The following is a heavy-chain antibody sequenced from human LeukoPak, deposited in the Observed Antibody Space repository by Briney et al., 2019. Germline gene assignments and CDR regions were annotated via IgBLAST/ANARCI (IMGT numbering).Heavy chain of an antibody. V-gene: IGHV3-21*01. D-gene: IGHD1-26*01. Sequence: PGGSLRLSCAASGFTFSSYGMSWVRQAPGKGLEWVSGISGSGGHTFYADSVKGRFTISRDNARNSLYLQMNSLRAEDTAVYYCARDPYSGTYGDTYYYYMDVWGKGTTVTISS. J-gene: IGHJ6*03. CDR3: ARDPYSGTYGDTYYYYMDV. CDR2: ISGSGGHT. CDR1: GFTFSSYG.